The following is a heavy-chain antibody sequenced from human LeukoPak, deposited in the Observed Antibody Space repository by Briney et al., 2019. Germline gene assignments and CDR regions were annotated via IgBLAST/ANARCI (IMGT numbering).Heavy chain of an antibody. Sequence: PGGSLRLSCAASGFTFDDYAMHWVRQGPGKGLEWVSGISWHSVSVGYADSVKGRFTISRDNAKNSLYLQMNSLRAEDTALYYCASFGVAPFDYWGQGTLVTVSS. D-gene: IGHD3-3*01. CDR3: ASFGVAPFDY. V-gene: IGHV3-9*01. CDR1: GFTFDDYA. CDR2: ISWHSVSV. J-gene: IGHJ4*02.